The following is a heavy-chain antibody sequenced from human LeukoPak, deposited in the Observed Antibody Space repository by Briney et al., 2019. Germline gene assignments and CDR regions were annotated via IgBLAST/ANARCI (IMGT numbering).Heavy chain of an antibody. CDR2: IRYDGSNK. CDR1: GFTFISYS. CDR3: AKRGGGSSWYPRTDYYYYYMDV. J-gene: IGHJ6*03. Sequence: SGGSLRLSCAASGFTFISYSIHWVHQAPGKGLEWVAFIRYDGSNKYYADSVKGRFTISRDNSKNTLYLQMNSLRAEDTAVYYCAKRGGGSSWYPRTDYYYYYMDVWGKGTTVTISS. V-gene: IGHV3-30*02. D-gene: IGHD6-13*01.